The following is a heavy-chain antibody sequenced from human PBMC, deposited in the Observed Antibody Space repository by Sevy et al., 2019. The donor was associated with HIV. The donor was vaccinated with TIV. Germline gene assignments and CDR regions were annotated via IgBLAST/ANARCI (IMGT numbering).Heavy chain of an antibody. CDR2: FDPEDGKT. CDR3: ATTKDYYDSSGCPLDY. Sequence: ASVKASCKVSGYTLTEFSMHWVRQAPGKGLEWMGSFDPEDGKTVYAQKFQGRVTMTEDTPTDTAYMELSSLRSEDTAVYYCATTKDYYDSSGCPLDYWGQGTLVTVSS. CDR1: GYTLTEFS. J-gene: IGHJ4*02. D-gene: IGHD3-22*01. V-gene: IGHV1-24*01.